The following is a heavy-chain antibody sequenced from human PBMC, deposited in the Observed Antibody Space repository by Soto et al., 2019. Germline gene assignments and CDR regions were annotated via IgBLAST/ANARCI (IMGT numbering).Heavy chain of an antibody. CDR1: GFTFRNYG. D-gene: IGHD5-12*01. Sequence: QVQLVESGGGVLQTGRSLRLSCAASGFTFRNYGMHWVRQAPAKGLEWVALVWYDGGNKNYVDSVKGRFTISRDNSKNTLYLQMNSLRDEDTAVYYCVRAAGYSGNDYVYYYGMDVWGQGTTVTVSS. J-gene: IGHJ6*02. CDR2: VWYDGGNK. CDR3: VRAAGYSGNDYVYYYGMDV. V-gene: IGHV3-33*01.